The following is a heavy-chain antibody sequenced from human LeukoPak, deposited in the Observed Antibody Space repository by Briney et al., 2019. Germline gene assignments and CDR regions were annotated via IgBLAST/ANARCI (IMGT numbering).Heavy chain of an antibody. V-gene: IGHV3-66*01. Sequence: GGSLRLSCAASGFTVSSNYMSWVRQAPGKGLEWVSVNYSGGSTYYADSVKGRFTISRDNSKNTLYLQMNSLRAEDTAVYYCARDRRSGSYFGYWGQGTLVTVSS. CDR1: GFTVSSNY. CDR2: NYSGGST. J-gene: IGHJ4*02. D-gene: IGHD3-10*01. CDR3: ARDRRSGSYFGY.